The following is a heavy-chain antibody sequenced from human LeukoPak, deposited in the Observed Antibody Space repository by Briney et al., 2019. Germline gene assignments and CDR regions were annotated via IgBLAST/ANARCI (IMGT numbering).Heavy chain of an antibody. CDR2: ISGYHGST. CDR1: GYTFTNYG. Sequence: ASVKVSCKASGYTFTNYGITWVRQAPGQGLEWMGWISGYHGSTKYAQNFQGRVTMTLDTSTSTAYMDLRSLRSDDTAIYFCARSDLGTITAGPFNWGQGTLVAVSS. CDR3: ARSDLGTITAGPFN. V-gene: IGHV1-18*01. J-gene: IGHJ4*02. D-gene: IGHD5-24*01.